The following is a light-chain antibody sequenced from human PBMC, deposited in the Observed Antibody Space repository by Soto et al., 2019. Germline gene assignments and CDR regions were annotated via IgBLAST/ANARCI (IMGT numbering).Light chain of an antibody. J-gene: IGKJ1*01. Sequence: DIVMTQSPDSLAVSLGERATINCKSSQSVLYSSNNKNYLAWYQRKVGQPPKLLIYWASTRESGVPDRFSASGSGTDFTLTISSLQVEDVAVYYCQQYDSTPPTFGQGTKVSIK. CDR1: QSVLYSSNNKNY. V-gene: IGKV4-1*01. CDR3: QQYDSTPPT. CDR2: WAS.